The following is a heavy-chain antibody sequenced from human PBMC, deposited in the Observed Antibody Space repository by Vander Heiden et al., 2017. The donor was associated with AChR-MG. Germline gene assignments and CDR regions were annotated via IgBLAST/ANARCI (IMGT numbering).Heavy chain of an antibody. CDR2: ISYDGSNK. CDR3: ARSIAVAGREFDY. V-gene: IGHV3-30-3*01. J-gene: IGHJ4*02. Sequence: QVQLVESGGGGVQPGRSLRLSCAASGFTFSSYAMHWVRQAPGKGLEWVAVISYDGSNKYYADSVKGRFTISRDNSKNTLYLQMNSLRAEDTAVYYCARSIAVAGREFDYWGQGTLVTVSS. CDR1: GFTFSSYA. D-gene: IGHD6-19*01.